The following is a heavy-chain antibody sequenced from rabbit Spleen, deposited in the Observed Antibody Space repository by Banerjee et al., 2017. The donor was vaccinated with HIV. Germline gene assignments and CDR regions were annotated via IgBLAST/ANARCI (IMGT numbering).Heavy chain of an antibody. Sequence: EESGGGLVQPEGSLTLTCTASGFDLSNYGVSWVRQAPGKGLEWIGYIDPIFSTTYYANWVNGRFTISSHNAQNTLYLQLNSLTVADTATYFCAKNYVNAFDPWVPGTLVTVS. CDR3: AKNYVNAFDP. CDR1: GFDLSNYG. CDR2: IDPIFSTT. J-gene: IGHJ2*01. D-gene: IGHD1-1*01. V-gene: IGHV1S47*01.